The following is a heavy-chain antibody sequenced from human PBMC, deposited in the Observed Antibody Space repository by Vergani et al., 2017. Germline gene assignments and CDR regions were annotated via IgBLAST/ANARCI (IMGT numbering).Heavy chain of an antibody. D-gene: IGHD4-11*01. V-gene: IGHV1-58*02. CDR3: AGGRRNYSNYFYYYYMDV. CDR2: IVVGSGNT. CDR1: GFTFTSSA. Sequence: QMQLVQSGPEVKKPGTSVKVSCKASGFTFTSSAMQWVRQARGQRLEWIGWIVVGSGNTNYAQKFQERVTITRDMSTSTAYMELSSLRSEDTAVYYCAGGRRNYSNYFYYYYMDVWGKGTTVTVSS. J-gene: IGHJ6*03.